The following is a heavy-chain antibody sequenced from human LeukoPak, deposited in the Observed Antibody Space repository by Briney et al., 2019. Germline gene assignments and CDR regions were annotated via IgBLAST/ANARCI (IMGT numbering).Heavy chain of an antibody. Sequence: PGGSLRLSCAASGFTFNTYTMNWVRQAPGKGLEWVSYISGSSGIIDYADSVRGRFTISRDNAKNTLYLQMNSLRAEDTAVYYCAAYYYDSQGGAFDIWGQGTMVTVSS. D-gene: IGHD3-22*01. CDR3: AAYYYDSQGGAFDI. V-gene: IGHV3-48*01. CDR1: GFTFNTYT. J-gene: IGHJ3*02. CDR2: ISGSSGII.